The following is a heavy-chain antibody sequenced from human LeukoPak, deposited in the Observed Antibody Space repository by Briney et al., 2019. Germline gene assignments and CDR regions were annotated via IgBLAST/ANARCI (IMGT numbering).Heavy chain of an antibody. Sequence: SETLSLTCAVYGGSFSGYYWSWIRQPPGKGLEWIGEINHSGSTNYNPSLKSRVTISVDTSKNQFSLKLSSVTAADTAVYYCARVPYYDSSGLTFDYWGQGTLVTVSS. CDR1: GGSFSGYY. CDR2: INHSGST. CDR3: ARVPYYDSSGLTFDY. V-gene: IGHV4-34*01. J-gene: IGHJ4*02. D-gene: IGHD3-22*01.